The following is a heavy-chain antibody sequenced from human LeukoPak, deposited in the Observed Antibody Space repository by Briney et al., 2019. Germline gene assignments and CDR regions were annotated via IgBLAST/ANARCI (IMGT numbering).Heavy chain of an antibody. V-gene: IGHV3-7*03. J-gene: IGHJ4*02. CDR3: ARDQYDTWSRRGNFDS. D-gene: IGHD3-3*01. CDR2: IKLGGSEK. CDR1: GFTFGKYW. Sequence: GGSLRLSCVASGFTFGKYWMSWVRQAPGKGLEWVANIKLGGSEKNYVDSVKGRFTISRDNTKNSLYLQMNSLRAEDTAVFYCARDQYDTWSRRGNFDSWGQGTLVIVSS.